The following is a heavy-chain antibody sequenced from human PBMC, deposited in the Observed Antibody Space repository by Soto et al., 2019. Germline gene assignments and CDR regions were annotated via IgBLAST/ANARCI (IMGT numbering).Heavy chain of an antibody. CDR2: ISSSGSTI. Sequence: PGGSLRLSCAASGFTFSSYEMNWVRQAPGKGLEWVSYISSSGSTIYYADSVKGRFTISRDNAKNSLYLQMNSLRAEDTAVYYCATTHPWLRYYYFDYWGQGTLVTVSS. CDR1: GFTFSSYE. V-gene: IGHV3-48*03. D-gene: IGHD5-12*01. CDR3: ATTHPWLRYYYFDY. J-gene: IGHJ4*02.